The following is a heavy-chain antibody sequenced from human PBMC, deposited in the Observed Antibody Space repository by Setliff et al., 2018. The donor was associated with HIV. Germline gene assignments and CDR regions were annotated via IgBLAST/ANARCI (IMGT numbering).Heavy chain of an antibody. CDR2: IYYSGNT. Sequence: SETLSLTCTVSGGSISSGDYYWTWIRQPPGEGLEWIGYIYYSGNTFYNPSLKSRLTISIDTSENQFSLKLSSVTAADTAVYYCARGGRDFYDSSGYYWNYWGQGTLVTVS. V-gene: IGHV4-30-4*08. CDR1: GGSISSGDYY. J-gene: IGHJ4*02. D-gene: IGHD3-22*01. CDR3: ARGGRDFYDSSGYYWNY.